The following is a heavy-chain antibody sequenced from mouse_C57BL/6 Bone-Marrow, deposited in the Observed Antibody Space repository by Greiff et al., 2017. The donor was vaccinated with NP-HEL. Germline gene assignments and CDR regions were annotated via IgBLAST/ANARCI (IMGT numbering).Heavy chain of an antibody. Sequence: VQLQQSGAELVRPGASVKLSCTASGFNIKDDYMHWVKQRPEQGLEWIGWIDPENGDTEYASKFQGKATITADTSSNTAYLQLSSLTSEDTAVYYCTPNYYGSDYWGQGTTLTVSS. CDR3: TPNYYGSDY. D-gene: IGHD1-1*01. CDR2: IDPENGDT. CDR1: GFNIKDDY. J-gene: IGHJ2*01. V-gene: IGHV14-4*01.